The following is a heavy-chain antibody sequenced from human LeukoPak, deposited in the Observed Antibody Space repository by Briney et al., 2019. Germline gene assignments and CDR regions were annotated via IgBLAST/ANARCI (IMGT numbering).Heavy chain of an antibody. V-gene: IGHV1-18*04. CDR3: TRGSSWAYWGDS. J-gene: IGHJ4*02. D-gene: IGHD2-8*02. Sequence: ASVKVSCKGSGYSFRNYGVRWVRQAPGQGLEWVGWIDAFNGDIKYAWNLQGRVTMTMDISTSTFYMELRSLTSDDTAQYYYTRGSSWAYWGDSWGQGTLVTVSS. CDR2: IDAFNGDI. CDR1: GYSFRNYG.